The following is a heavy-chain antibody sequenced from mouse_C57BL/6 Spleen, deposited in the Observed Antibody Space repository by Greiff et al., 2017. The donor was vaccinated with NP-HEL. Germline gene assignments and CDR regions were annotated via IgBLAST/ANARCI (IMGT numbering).Heavy chain of an antibody. CDR1: GYTFTSYW. Sequence: EVKVVESGTVLARPGASVKMSCKTSGYTFTSYWMHWVKQRPGQGLEWIGAIYPGNSDTSYNQKFKGKAKLTAVTSASTAYMELSSLTNEDSAVYYCTKDYYGSSYGYFDVWGTGTTVTVSS. CDR2: IYPGNSDT. CDR3: TKDYYGSSYGYFDV. V-gene: IGHV1-5*01. J-gene: IGHJ1*03. D-gene: IGHD1-1*01.